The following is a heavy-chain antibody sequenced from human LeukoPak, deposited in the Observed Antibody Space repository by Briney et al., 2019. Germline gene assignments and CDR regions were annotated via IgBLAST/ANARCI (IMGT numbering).Heavy chain of an antibody. CDR2: FDPDEGQM. CDR3: ARGGTNWNYEIDDAFDI. V-gene: IGHV1-24*01. Sequence: GASVKVSCKVSGEALSELSMHWVRQAPGKGLEWMGGFDPDEGQMIYAQKFKGRVTVTEDRSTDTAYIELSSLSSEDTAVYYCARGGTNWNYEIDDAFDIWGQGTMVTVSS. CDR1: GEALSELS. J-gene: IGHJ3*02. D-gene: IGHD1-7*01.